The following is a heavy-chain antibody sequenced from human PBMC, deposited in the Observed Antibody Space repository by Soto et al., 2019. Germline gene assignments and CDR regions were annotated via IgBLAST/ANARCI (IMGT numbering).Heavy chain of an antibody. CDR1: SGSIPNYY. V-gene: IGHV4-4*07. CDR2: VYYSGYT. CDR3: ARGGVGYCSSTSCYRIYYYYGMDV. J-gene: IGHJ6*02. Sequence: SEPLSLTCTVSSGSIPNYYWTWIRQPAGKGLEWIGHVYYSGYTNSNPSLRSRVTLSLDTSKNQFSLQLSSVTAADTAVYYCARGGVGYCSSTSCYRIYYYYGMDVWGQGTTVTVS. D-gene: IGHD2-2*02.